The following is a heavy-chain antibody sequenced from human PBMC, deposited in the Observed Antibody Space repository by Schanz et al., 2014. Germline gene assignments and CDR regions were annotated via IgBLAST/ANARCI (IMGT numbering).Heavy chain of an antibody. CDR3: TTETIAMAGTFSI. CDR2: INTNTGNP. J-gene: IGHJ4*02. Sequence: QVHLVQSGAEVKRPGASVKISCRASGYSLTTHGITWVRQAPGQGLEWVGWINTNTGNPTYAQGFTGRFVFSLDTSVSTAYLQISSLKAEDTAAYYCTTETIAMAGTFSIWGQGTLVTVSS. CDR1: GYSLTTHG. D-gene: IGHD6-19*01. V-gene: IGHV7-4-1*02.